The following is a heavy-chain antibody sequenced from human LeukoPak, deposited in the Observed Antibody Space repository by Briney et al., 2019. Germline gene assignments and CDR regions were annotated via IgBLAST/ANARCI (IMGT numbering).Heavy chain of an antibody. CDR1: GFTFSNYV. CDR2: INGSGSFT. V-gene: IGHV3-23*01. J-gene: IGHJ4*02. D-gene: IGHD5-18*01. Sequence: QPGGSLRLSCAASGFTFSNYVMGWVRQDPGKGLQWVSIINGSGSFTSYADSVKGRFTISRDNSKNTLYLQMNSLRAEDTAVYYCAKESGYSYGQAHYFDYWGQGTLVTVSS. CDR3: AKESGYSYGQAHYFDY.